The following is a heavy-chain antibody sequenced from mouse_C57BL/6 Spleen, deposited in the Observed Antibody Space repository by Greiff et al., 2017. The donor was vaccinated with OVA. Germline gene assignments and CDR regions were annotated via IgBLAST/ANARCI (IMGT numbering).Heavy chain of an antibody. CDR3: TSYDGYYDHYAMDY. CDR2: IDPETGGT. D-gene: IGHD2-3*01. Sequence: QVQLQQSGAELVRPGASVTLSCKASGYTFTDYEMHWVKQTPVHGLEWIGAIDPETGGTAYNQKFKGKAILTADKSSSTAYMELRSLTSEDSAVYYCTSYDGYYDHYAMDYWGQGTSVTVSS. CDR1: GYTFTDYE. J-gene: IGHJ4*01. V-gene: IGHV1-15*01.